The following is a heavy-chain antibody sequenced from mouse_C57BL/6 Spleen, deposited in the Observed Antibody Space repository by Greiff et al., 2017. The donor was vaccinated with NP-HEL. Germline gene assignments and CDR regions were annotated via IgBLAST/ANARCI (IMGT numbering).Heavy chain of an antibody. CDR2: INPNNGGT. V-gene: IGHV1-22*01. CDR1: GYTFTDYN. CDR3: ARGYYGSSYRRYFDY. Sequence: EVQLQQSGPELVKPGASVKMSCKASGYTFTDYNMHWVKQSHGKSLEWIGYINPNNGGTSYNQKFKGKATLTVNKSSSTAYMELRSLTSEDSAVYYCARGYYGSSYRRYFDYWGQGTTLTVSS. J-gene: IGHJ2*01. D-gene: IGHD1-1*01.